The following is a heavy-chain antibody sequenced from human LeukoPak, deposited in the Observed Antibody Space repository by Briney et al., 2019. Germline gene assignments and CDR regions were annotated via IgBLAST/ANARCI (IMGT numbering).Heavy chain of an antibody. Sequence: ASVKVSCKASGYTFTGYYMHWVRQAPGQGLEWMGCINPNSGGTNYAQKFQGRVTMTRDTSISTAYMELSRLRSDDTAVYYCARDSAEGYYYYMDVWGKGTTVTVSS. D-gene: IGHD1-14*01. V-gene: IGHV1-2*02. CDR2: INPNSGGT. J-gene: IGHJ6*03. CDR3: ARDSAEGYYYYMDV. CDR1: GYTFTGYY.